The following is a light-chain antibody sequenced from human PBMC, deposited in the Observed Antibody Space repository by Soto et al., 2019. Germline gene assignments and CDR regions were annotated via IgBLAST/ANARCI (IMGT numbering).Light chain of an antibody. J-gene: IGKJ2*01. CDR3: HEYGSSPYT. Sequence: EIVLTQSPGTLSLSPGERATLSCRASQSVSSSDLAWYQQKPGQPPRLLIYSASSRATGIPDRFSGSGSGTDFTHIISIMEPEDFSVYYCHEYGSSPYTFGKETKPEIK. CDR2: SAS. CDR1: QSVSSSD. V-gene: IGKV3-20*01.